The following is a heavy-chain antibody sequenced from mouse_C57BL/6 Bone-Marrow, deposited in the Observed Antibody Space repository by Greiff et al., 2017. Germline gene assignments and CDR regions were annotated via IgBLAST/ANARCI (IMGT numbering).Heavy chain of an antibody. CDR2: IDPSNSYT. CDR3: ARAYYGNYVDFDY. V-gene: IGHV1-69*01. Sequence: QVQLQQPGAELVMPGASVKLSCKASGYTFTSYWMHWVKQRPGQGLEWIGGIDPSNSYTNYNQKFKGKSTLTVDQSSSTAYMQHSSLTSEDSAVYYCARAYYGNYVDFDYWGQGTTLTVSS. D-gene: IGHD2-10*01. J-gene: IGHJ2*01. CDR1: GYTFTSYW.